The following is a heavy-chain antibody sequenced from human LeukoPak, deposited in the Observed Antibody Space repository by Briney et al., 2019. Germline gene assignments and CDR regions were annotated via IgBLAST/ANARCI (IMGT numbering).Heavy chain of an antibody. J-gene: IGHJ3*02. V-gene: IGHV3-15*01. Sequence: GGSLRLSCAASGFTFSNAWMSWVRQAPGKGLEWVGRIKSKTDGGTTDYAAPVKGRFTISRDDSKNTLYLQMNSLKTEDTAVYYCTTDYDYVWGSYRPLHDAFDIWGQGTMVTVSS. CDR1: GFTFSNAW. CDR2: IKSKTDGGTT. CDR3: TTDYDYVWGSYRPLHDAFDI. D-gene: IGHD3-16*02.